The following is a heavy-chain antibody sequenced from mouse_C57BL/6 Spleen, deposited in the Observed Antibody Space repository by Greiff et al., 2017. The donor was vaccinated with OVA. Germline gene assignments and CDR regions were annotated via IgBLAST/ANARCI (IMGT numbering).Heavy chain of an antibody. CDR2: IYPSDSET. D-gene: IGHD1-1*01. Sequence: VQLQQPGAELVRPGSSVKLSCKASGYTFTSYWMDWVKQRPGQGLEWIGNIYPSDSETHYNQKFKDKATFTVDKSSSTAYMQLSSLTSEDSAVYYCARWVLRYYWYFDVWGTGTTVTVSS. CDR1: GYTFTSYW. V-gene: IGHV1-61*01. J-gene: IGHJ1*03. CDR3: ARWVLRYYWYFDV.